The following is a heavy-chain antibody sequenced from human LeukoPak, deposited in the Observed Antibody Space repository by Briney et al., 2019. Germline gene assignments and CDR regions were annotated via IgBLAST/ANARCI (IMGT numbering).Heavy chain of an antibody. CDR3: ARGAEAETSPLDF. Sequence: ASVKVSCKASGYTFTNYCMHWVRQAPGQGLEWLGWINPKSGAADYAQQFRGRVTMTRDTSINTDYMEVKRVTSDDTAVYYCARGAEAETSPLDFWGQGTLVIVSS. CDR2: INPKSGAA. CDR1: GYTFTNYC. J-gene: IGHJ4*02. D-gene: IGHD6-13*01. V-gene: IGHV1-2*02.